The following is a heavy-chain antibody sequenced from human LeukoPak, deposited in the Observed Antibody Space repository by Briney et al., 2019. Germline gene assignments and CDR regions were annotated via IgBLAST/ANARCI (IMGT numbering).Heavy chain of an antibody. Sequence: PGGSLRLSCAASGLTFSASAMHWVRQAPGKGLEWVGRIRSNSNNYATAYAASVKGRFTISRDDSKNTAYLQMNSLKSEDTAVYYCSTWDGDLWYWGQGTLVTVSS. J-gene: IGHJ4*02. D-gene: IGHD3-3*01. V-gene: IGHV3-73*01. CDR3: STWDGDLWY. CDR2: IRSNSNNYAT. CDR1: GLTFSASA.